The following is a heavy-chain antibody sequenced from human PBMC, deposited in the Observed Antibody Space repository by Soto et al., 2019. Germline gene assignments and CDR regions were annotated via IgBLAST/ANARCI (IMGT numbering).Heavy chain of an antibody. J-gene: IGHJ6*02. CDR3: ARLGKRGSYFYYYDCMDV. Sequence: QLQLQESGPGLVKPSETLSLTCTVSGGSISSSSYYWGWIRQPPGKGLEWIGSICYSGSTYYNPTLKSRVTISVDTSKNQCSLKLSSVTAADTAVYYCARLGKRGSYFYYYDCMDVWGQGTTVTVSS. D-gene: IGHD1-26*01. V-gene: IGHV4-39*01. CDR1: GGSISSSSYY. CDR2: ICYSGST.